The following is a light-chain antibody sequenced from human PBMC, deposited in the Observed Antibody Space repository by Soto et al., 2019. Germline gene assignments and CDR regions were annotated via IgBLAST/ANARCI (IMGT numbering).Light chain of an antibody. V-gene: IGKV3-15*01. CDR1: QSVSSN. CDR3: QKYNTGPWT. Sequence: EIVMTQSPATLSVSPGERATLSCWASQSVSSNLAWYQRKPGQAPRLLIYGASTRATGIPVRFSGSGSGTEFTLTISTLQSEVFAVYYCQKYNTGPWTFGKGT. J-gene: IGKJ1*01. CDR2: GAS.